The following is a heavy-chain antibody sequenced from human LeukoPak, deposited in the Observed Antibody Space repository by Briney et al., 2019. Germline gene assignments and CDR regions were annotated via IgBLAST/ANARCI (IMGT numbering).Heavy chain of an antibody. D-gene: IGHD2-2*01. CDR3: ALHCSSTSCSDGMDV. J-gene: IGHJ6*02. CDR1: GFTFSSYA. Sequence: GGSLRLSCAASGFTFSSYAMHWVRQAPGKGLEWVAVISYDRSNKYYADSVKGRFTISRDNSKNTLYLQMNSLRAEDTAVYYCALHCSSTSCSDGMDVWGQGTTVTVS. V-gene: IGHV3-30-3*01. CDR2: ISYDRSNK.